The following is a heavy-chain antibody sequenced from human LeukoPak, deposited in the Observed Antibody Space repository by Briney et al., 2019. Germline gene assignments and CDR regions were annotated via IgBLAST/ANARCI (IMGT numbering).Heavy chain of an antibody. CDR2: INHSGST. J-gene: IGHJ4*02. V-gene: IGHV4-34*01. CDR3: ARGIFGYSY. D-gene: IGHD5-18*01. CDR1: GGSFSGYY. Sequence: SETLSLTCAVYGGSFSGYYWSWIRQPPGKGLEWIGEINHSGSTNYNPSLKSRVTISVGTSKNQFSLKLSSVTAADTAVYYCARGIFGYSYWGQGTLVTVSS.